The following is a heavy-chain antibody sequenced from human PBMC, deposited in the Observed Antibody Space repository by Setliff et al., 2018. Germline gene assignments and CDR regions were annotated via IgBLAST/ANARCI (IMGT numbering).Heavy chain of an antibody. D-gene: IGHD1-26*01. J-gene: IGHJ4*02. Sequence: PSETLSLTCTVSGGPFSGASIWSWIRQPPGKGLEFIGYVYYSGTAKYDPSLESRAIMSVDASKNQISLKMNSVTAADTAVYYCAKGGTYRYFDFWGQGALVTVSS. CDR2: VYYSGTA. CDR1: GGPFSGAS. V-gene: IGHV4-59*01. CDR3: AKGGTYRYFDF.